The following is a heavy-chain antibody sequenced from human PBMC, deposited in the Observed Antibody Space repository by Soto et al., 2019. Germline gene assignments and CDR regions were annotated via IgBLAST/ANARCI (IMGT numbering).Heavy chain of an antibody. Sequence: SETLSLTCTVSGGSISSGGYYLSWIRQRPGKGLEWIGYIYYSGSTYYNYYNPSLKSRVTISVDTSKNQFSLKLSSVTAADTAVYYCARTPLLWGQGTLVTVSS. D-gene: IGHD1-26*01. J-gene: IGHJ4*02. CDR3: ARTPLL. V-gene: IGHV4-31*03. CDR1: GGSISSGGYY. CDR2: IYYSGSTYYN.